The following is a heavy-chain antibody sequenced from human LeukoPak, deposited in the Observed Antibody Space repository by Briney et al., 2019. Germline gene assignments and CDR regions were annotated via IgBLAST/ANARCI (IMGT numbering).Heavy chain of an antibody. D-gene: IGHD2-21*02. CDR2: ISSSSSYI. CDR3: ARDHETADAFDI. Sequence: GGSLRLSCAASGFTFSSYSMNWVRQAPGKGLEWVSSISSSSSYIYYADSVKGRFTISRDNAKNSLYLQMNSLRAEDTAVYYCARDHETADAFDIWGQGTMVTVSS. CDR1: GFTFSSYS. J-gene: IGHJ3*02. V-gene: IGHV3-21*01.